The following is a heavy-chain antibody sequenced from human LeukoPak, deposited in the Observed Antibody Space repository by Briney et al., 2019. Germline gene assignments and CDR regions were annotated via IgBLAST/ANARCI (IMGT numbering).Heavy chain of an antibody. CDR3: ARARIAVAGMGAFQH. CDR2: ISNDGTNQ. CDR1: RFTFSAYA. Sequence: PGRSLRLSCAASRFTFSAYAMHWVRQAPGKGLEWVAGISNDGTNQDQADSVKGRFTISRDNSKNTLYLQMNSLRAEDTATYYCARARIAVAGMGAFQHWGQGTLVTVSS. D-gene: IGHD6-19*01. V-gene: IGHV3-30-3*01. J-gene: IGHJ1*01.